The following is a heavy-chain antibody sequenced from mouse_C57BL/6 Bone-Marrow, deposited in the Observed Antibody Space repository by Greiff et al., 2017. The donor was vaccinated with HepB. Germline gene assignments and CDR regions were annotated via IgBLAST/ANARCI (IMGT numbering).Heavy chain of an antibody. D-gene: IGHD1-3*01. CDR1: GYTFTDYN. Sequence: VHVKQSGPELVKPGASVKMSCKASGYTFTDYNMHWVKQSHGKSLEWIGYINPNNGGTSYNQKFKGKATLTVNKSSSTAYMELRSLTSEDSAVYYCARAYSKSRFAYWGQGTLVTVSA. V-gene: IGHV1-22*01. J-gene: IGHJ3*01. CDR3: ARAYSKSRFAY. CDR2: INPNNGGT.